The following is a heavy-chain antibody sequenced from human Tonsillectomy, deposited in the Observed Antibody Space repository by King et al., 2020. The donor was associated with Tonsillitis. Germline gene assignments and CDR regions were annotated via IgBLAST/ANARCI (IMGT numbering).Heavy chain of an antibody. J-gene: IGHJ4*02. CDR3: AREVASSSSSDGDY. D-gene: IGHD6-6*01. Sequence: QLVQSGTEVKKPGASVKDSCKASGYTFTGYYMHWVRQAPGQGLEWIGWINPNSGGTNYAQKFQGRVTMTRDTSISPAYMELSRLRSDDTALYYCAREVASSSSSDGDYWGQGTLVTVSS. V-gene: IGHV1-2*02. CDR1: GYTFTGYY. CDR2: INPNSGGT.